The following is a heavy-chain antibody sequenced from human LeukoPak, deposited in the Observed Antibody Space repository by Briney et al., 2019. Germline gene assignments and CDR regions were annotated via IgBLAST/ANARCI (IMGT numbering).Heavy chain of an antibody. D-gene: IGHD3-10*01. CDR2: IIPIFGTA. V-gene: IGHV1-69*13. CDR3: ARADMVRGVHPYYYNGMDV. J-gene: IGHJ6*04. CDR1: GGTFSSYA. Sequence: SVKVSCKASGGTFSSYAISWVRQAPGQGLEWMGGIIPIFGTANYAQKFQGRVTITADESTSTAYMELSSLRSEDTAVYYCARADMVRGVHPYYYNGMDVWGKGTTVTVSS.